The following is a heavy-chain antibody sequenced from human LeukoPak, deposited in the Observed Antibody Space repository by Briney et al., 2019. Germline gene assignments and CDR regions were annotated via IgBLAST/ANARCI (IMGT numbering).Heavy chain of an antibody. Sequence: ASVKLSCKASGGTFSSYAISWVRQAPGQGLEWMGGIIPIFGTANYSQKFQGRVTITTDESTSTAYMELSSLRSEDTAVYYCARAHTTYYDFWSGLPFYYYYYMDVWGKGTTVTVSS. J-gene: IGHJ6*03. CDR3: ARAHTTYYDFWSGLPFYYYYYMDV. CDR2: IIPIFGTA. D-gene: IGHD3-3*01. CDR1: GGTFSSYA. V-gene: IGHV1-69*05.